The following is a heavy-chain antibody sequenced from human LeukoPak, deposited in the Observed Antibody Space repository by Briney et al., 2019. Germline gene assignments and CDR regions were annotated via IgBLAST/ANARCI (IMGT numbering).Heavy chain of an antibody. J-gene: IGHJ4*02. V-gene: IGHV4-4*02. D-gene: IGHD2-8*01. CDR1: GDSISSSNW. CDR2: IYHSGSP. Sequence: SGTLSLTCAVSGDSISSSNWWSWVRQPPGKGLEWIGEIYHSGSPNYNPSLKSRVAISVDKSKNQFSLKLSSVTAADTAVYYCARAPIELQRLDYWGQGTLVTVSS. CDR3: ARAPIELQRLDY.